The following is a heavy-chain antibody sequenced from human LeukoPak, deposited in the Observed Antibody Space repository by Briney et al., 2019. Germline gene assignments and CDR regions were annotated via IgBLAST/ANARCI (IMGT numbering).Heavy chain of an antibody. J-gene: IGHJ3*02. Sequence: ASVTVSCKASGYTFTSYGISWVRQAPGQGLEWMGWISAYNGNTTYGQKLQGRVTMTTDTSTSTAYMELRSLRSDDTAVYYCARVMITFGDPMGDAFDIWGQGTMVTVSS. CDR3: ARVMITFGDPMGDAFDI. V-gene: IGHV1-18*04. D-gene: IGHD3-16*01. CDR1: GYTFTSYG. CDR2: ISAYNGNT.